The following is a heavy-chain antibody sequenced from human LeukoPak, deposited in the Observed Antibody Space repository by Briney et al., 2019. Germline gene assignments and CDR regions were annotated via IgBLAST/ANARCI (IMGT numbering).Heavy chain of an antibody. Sequence: SETLSLTCAVYCGSFCGYYWSWIRQPPGKGLEWIGEINHSGSTNYNPSLKSRVTISVDTSKNQFSLRLSSVTAADTGVYYCARWRTALTVWGKGNTVTVSS. D-gene: IGHD5-18*01. CDR1: CGSFCGYY. CDR2: INHSGST. CDR3: ARWRTALTV. V-gene: IGHV4-34*01. J-gene: IGHJ6*04.